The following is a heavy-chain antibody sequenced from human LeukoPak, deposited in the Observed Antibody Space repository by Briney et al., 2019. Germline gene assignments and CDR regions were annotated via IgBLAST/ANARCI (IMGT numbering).Heavy chain of an antibody. CDR1: GLIFSTYT. J-gene: IGHJ4*02. CDR2: ITSSSTYI. D-gene: IGHD4-17*01. V-gene: IGHV3-21*01. CDR3: ARVATVTTDFDY. Sequence: GGSLRLSCAASGLIFSTYTMTWVRHAPGKGLKWVSSITSSSTYIYYADSLKGRFTISRDNAKNSLFLQMNSLRAEDTAVYYCARVATVTTDFDYWGLGTPVTVSS.